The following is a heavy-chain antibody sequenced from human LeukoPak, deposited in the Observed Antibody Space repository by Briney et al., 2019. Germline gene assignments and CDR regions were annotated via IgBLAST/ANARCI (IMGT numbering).Heavy chain of an antibody. CDR1: GFTFSNVW. CDR2: IKSTTSGGTT. D-gene: IGHD1-1*01. CDR3: ATYNRKDAFDF. J-gene: IGHJ3*01. V-gene: IGHV3-15*01. Sequence: PGGSLRLSCAATGFTFSNVWMSWVRQAPGKGLEWVGRIKSTTSGGTTDYAAPVKGRFSISRDDSKNMLYLQMNSLKTEDTAVYHCATYNRKDAFDFWGRGTMVTASS.